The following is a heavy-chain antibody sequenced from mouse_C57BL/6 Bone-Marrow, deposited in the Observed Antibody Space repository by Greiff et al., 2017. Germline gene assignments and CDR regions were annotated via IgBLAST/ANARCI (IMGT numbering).Heavy chain of an antibody. CDR2: IYPGSGST. D-gene: IGHD1-1*02. CDR1: GYTFTSYW. CDR3: ERHEERGGGDYCDY. Sequence: VQLQQPGAELVKPGASVKMSCKASGYTFTSYWITWVKQRPGQGLEWIGDIYPGSGSTNYNEKFKSKATLTVDKSSSTVYMELSRLTSEDSAVYFRERHEERGGGDYCDYLVQGTTLTVSS. V-gene: IGHV1-55*01. J-gene: IGHJ2*01.